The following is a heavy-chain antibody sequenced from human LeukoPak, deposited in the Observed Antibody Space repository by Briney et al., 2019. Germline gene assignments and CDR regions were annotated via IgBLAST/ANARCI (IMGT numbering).Heavy chain of an antibody. V-gene: IGHV3-11*01. CDR3: ARTWEDYFDSSGYYSFDY. CDR1: GFTFSDYY. J-gene: IGHJ4*02. D-gene: IGHD3-22*01. CDR2: ISGSGYTI. Sequence: GGSLRLSCAASGFTFSDYYMSWIRQAPGKGLEWLSYISGSGYTISYADSVKGRFTISRDNAKNSLYLQMSSLRAEDTAVYYCARTWEDYFDSSGYYSFDYWGQGTLVTVSS.